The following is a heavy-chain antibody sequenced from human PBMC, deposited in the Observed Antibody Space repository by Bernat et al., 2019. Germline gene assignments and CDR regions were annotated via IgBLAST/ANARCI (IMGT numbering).Heavy chain of an antibody. CDR3: ARDMPPPDQWLPTT. Sequence: VQLVESGGGVVQPGRSLRLSCAASGFTVSVNYMSWVRQAPGKGLEWLSVLYTNGKTYYADSVKGRFTIYSDSSENTLYLQMNSLRAEDTGVYYCARDMPPPDQWLPTTWGQGTLVTVSS. CDR1: GFTVSVNY. V-gene: IGHV3-53*01. D-gene: IGHD6-19*01. J-gene: IGHJ4*02. CDR2: LYTNGKT.